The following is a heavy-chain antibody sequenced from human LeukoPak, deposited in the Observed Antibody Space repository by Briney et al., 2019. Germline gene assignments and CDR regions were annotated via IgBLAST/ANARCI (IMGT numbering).Heavy chain of an antibody. CDR3: ARGPPMATRSYYFDY. CDR2: INSNSGGT. D-gene: IGHD5-24*01. V-gene: IGHV1-2*02. Sequence: GASVKVSCKASGYTFTAYYIHWVRQAPGQGLEWMGWINSNSGGTNYARKFQGRVTMTRDMSISTAYMEVSRLRSDDTAVYYCARGPPMATRSYYFDYWGQGTLVTVSS. CDR1: GYTFTAYY. J-gene: IGHJ4*02.